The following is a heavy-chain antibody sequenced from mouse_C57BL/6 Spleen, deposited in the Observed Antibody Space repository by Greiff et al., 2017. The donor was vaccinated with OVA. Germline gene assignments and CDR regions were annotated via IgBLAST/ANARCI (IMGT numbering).Heavy chain of an antibody. Sequence: EVKLMESGGDLVKPGGSLKLSCAASGFTFSSYGMSWVRQTPDKRLEWVATISSGGSYTYYPDSVKGRFTISRDNAKNTLYLQMSSLKSEDTAMYYCARRGGSPYYFYYWGQGTTLTVSS. CDR3: ARRGGSPYYFYY. D-gene: IGHD1-1*01. CDR2: ISSGGSYT. CDR1: GFTFSSYG. J-gene: IGHJ2*01. V-gene: IGHV5-6*01.